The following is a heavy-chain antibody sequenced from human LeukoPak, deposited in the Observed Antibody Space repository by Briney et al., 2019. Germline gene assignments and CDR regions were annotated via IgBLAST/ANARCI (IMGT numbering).Heavy chain of an antibody. Sequence: PSETLSLTCTVSGGSIRNRSHFWGWMRQTPGNGLEWFGSIYYSGYTCYNPSLKSRVTISVDTSKNQFSLRLNSVTAADTAVYYCARDSAPNLLAYFDYWGQGILVTVSS. J-gene: IGHJ4*02. CDR3: ARDSAPNLLAYFDY. CDR1: GGSIRNRSHF. V-gene: IGHV4-39*07. CDR2: IYYSGYT. D-gene: IGHD2/OR15-2a*01.